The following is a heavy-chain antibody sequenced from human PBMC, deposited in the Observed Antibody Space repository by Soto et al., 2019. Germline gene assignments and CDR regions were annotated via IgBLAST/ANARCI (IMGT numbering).Heavy chain of an antibody. CDR1: GYTFTSYG. J-gene: IGHJ6*02. D-gene: IGHD3-22*01. V-gene: IGHV1-18*01. Sequence: QVQLVQSGAEVKKPGASVKVSCKASGYTFTSYGISWVRQAPGQGLEWMGWISAYNGNTNYAQKLQCRLTMTTDTSTSTAYLELRSLRSDDTAVYYCARLLNYDSSGYYRYYYGMDVWGQGTTVTVSS. CDR2: ISAYNGNT. CDR3: ARLLNYDSSGYYRYYYGMDV.